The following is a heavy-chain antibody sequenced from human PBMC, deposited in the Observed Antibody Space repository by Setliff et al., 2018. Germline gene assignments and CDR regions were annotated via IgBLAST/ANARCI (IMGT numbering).Heavy chain of an antibody. V-gene: IGHV4-34*01. CDR2: SNHGGST. CDR3: RLWSHSYHNDY. CDR1: GESFSNNY. Sequence: SETLSLTCSVSGESFSNNYWSWIRQTPGKGLEWIGESNHGGSTTYHPSLKSRLTMSVDTSKNQFSLKLAAVTAAYTAVYYCRLWSHSYHNDYWGQGTLVTVSS. D-gene: IGHD3-16*02. J-gene: IGHJ4*02.